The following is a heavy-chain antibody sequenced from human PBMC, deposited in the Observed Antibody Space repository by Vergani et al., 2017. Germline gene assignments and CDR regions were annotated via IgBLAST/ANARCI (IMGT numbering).Heavy chain of an antibody. CDR1: GYTFTSYG. CDR2: ISAYNGNT. D-gene: IGHD5-12*01. J-gene: IGHJ3*02. CDR3: ARGDRYSGYDSEPDAFDI. Sequence: QVQLVQSGAEVKKPGSSVKVSCKASGYTFTSYGISWVRQAPGQGLEWMGWISAYNGNTNYAQKLQGRVTMTTDTSTSTAYMELRSLRSDDTAVYYCARGDRYSGYDSEPDAFDIWGQGTMVTVSS. V-gene: IGHV1-18*04.